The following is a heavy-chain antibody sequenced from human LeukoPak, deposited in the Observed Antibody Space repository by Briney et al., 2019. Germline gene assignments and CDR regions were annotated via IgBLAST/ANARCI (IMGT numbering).Heavy chain of an antibody. Sequence: PSETLSLTCTVSGGSISSYYWSWIRQPAGKGLEWIGRIYTSGSTNYNPSLKSRVTMSADTSKNQFSLKLSSVTAADTAVYYCARGEGVATTHLYYYYYMDVWGKGTTVTVSS. D-gene: IGHD5-12*01. CDR2: IYTSGST. CDR3: ARGEGVATTHLYYYYYMDV. CDR1: GGSISSYY. J-gene: IGHJ6*03. V-gene: IGHV4-4*07.